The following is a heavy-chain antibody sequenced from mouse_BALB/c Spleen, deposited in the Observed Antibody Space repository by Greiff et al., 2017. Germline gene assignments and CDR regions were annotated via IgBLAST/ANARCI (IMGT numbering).Heavy chain of an antibody. D-gene: IGHD2-4*01. V-gene: IGHV2-2*02. CDR3: ARNEDYEMDY. CDR1: GFSLTSYG. Sequence: QVQLQQSGPGLVQPSQSLSITCTVSGFSLTSYGVHWVRQSPGKGLEWLGVIWSGGSTDYNAAFISRLSISKDNSKSQVFFKMNSLQANDTAIYYCARNEDYEMDYWGQGTSVTVSS. CDR2: IWSGGST. J-gene: IGHJ4*01.